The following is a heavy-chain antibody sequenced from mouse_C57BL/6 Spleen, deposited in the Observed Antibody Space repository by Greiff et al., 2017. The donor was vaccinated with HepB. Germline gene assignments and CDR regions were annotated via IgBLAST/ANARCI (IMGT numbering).Heavy chain of an antibody. Sequence: QVQLQQSGAELVKPGASVKMSCKASGYTFTTYPIEWMKQNHGKSLEWIGNFHPYNDDTKYNEKFKGKATLTVEKSSSTVYLELSRLTSDDSAVYYCARSRGYYGSSYRYFDVWGTGTTVTVSS. CDR1: GYTFTTYP. CDR3: ARSRGYYGSSYRYFDV. J-gene: IGHJ1*03. D-gene: IGHD1-1*01. V-gene: IGHV1-47*01. CDR2: FHPYNDDT.